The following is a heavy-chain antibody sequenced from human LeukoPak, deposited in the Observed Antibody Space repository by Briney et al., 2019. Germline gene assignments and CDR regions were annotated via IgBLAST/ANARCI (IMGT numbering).Heavy chain of an antibody. CDR1: GFTFSSHA. D-gene: IGHD3-10*01. CDR2: IYPGDSDT. CDR3: ARPAYGSGSYYKD. V-gene: IGHV5-51*01. J-gene: IGHJ4*02. Sequence: GGSLRLSCAASGFTFSSHAMSWVRQMPGEGLEWMGIIYPGDSDTRYSPSFQGHITISADKSISTAYLQWSSLKASDTAMYYCARPAYGSGSYYKDWGQGTLVTVSS.